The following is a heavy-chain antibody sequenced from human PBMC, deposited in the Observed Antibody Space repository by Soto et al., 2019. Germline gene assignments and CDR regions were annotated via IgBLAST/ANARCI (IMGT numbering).Heavy chain of an antibody. D-gene: IGHD1-1*01. CDR1: GFSLSTSEVG. Sequence: QITLKESGPTLVKPTQTLTLTCTFSGFSLSTSEVGVGWIRQPPGKALEWLALIYWDDDKRYSPSLKSRLTITKDTSKSQVVHTMTNMEPGDTDTYYGAHRRGNINCYNWFAPCGLGTLVTVSS. CDR3: AHRRGNINCYNWFAP. CDR2: IYWDDDK. J-gene: IGHJ5*02. V-gene: IGHV2-5*02.